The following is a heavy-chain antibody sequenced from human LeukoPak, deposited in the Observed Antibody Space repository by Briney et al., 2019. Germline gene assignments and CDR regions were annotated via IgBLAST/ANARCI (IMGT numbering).Heavy chain of an antibody. D-gene: IGHD2-15*01. J-gene: IGHJ4*02. CDR2: ISSSSSYI. CDR1: GFIFSSYS. CDR3: ARVYCSGGSCYSLFDY. Sequence: GGSLRLSCAASGFIFSSYSMNWVRQAPRKGLEWVSSISSSSSYINYADSLKGRFTISRDNAKNSLYLQMNSLRVEDTAVYYCARVYCSGGSCYSLFDYWGRGTLVTVSS. V-gene: IGHV3-21*01.